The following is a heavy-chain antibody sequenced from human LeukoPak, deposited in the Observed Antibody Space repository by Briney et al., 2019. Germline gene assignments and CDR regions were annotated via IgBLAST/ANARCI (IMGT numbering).Heavy chain of an antibody. Sequence: GGSLRLSCAASGFTFSSYWMSWVRQAPGKGLEWVANIKQDGSEKYYVDSVKGRFTISRDNAKNSLYLQMNSLRAEDTAVYYCASFRYYYGSGGHYWGQGTLVTVSS. CDR3: ASFRYYYGSGGHY. D-gene: IGHD3-10*01. J-gene: IGHJ4*02. V-gene: IGHV3-7*01. CDR2: IKQDGSEK. CDR1: GFTFSSYW.